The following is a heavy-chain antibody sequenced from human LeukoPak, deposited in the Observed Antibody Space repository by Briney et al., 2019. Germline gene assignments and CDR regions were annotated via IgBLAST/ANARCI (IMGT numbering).Heavy chain of an antibody. Sequence: GRSLRLSCAPSGFTVISDWMSWVRQAPGKGLGWVANIKQNESEKNYVHSLKVRLTIPRANAKNTLYLHINSLRAEDTAVYYCESDKIEGPTKLDYWGQGILIPVTA. CDR3: ESDKIEGPTKLDY. V-gene: IGHV3-7*01. CDR2: IKQNESEK. CDR1: GFTVISDW. D-gene: IGHD1-1*01. J-gene: IGHJ4*02.